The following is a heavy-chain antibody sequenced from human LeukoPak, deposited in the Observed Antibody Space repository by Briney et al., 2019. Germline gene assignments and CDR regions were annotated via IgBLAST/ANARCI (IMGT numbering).Heavy chain of an antibody. CDR3: ARDRYVGLLNTMDY. CDR1: GGTFSSYA. V-gene: IGHV1-69*05. Sequence: ASVKVSCKASGGTFSSYAISWVRQAPGQGLGWMGGIIPIFGTANYAQKFQGRVTITTDESTSTAYMELSSLRSEDTAVYYCARDRYVGLLNTMDYWGQGTLVTVSS. J-gene: IGHJ4*02. CDR2: IIPIFGTA. D-gene: IGHD1-26*01.